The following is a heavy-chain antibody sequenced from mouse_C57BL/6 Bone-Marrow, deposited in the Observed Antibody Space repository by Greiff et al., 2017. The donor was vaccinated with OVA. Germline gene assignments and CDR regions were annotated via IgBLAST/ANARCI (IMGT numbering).Heavy chain of an antibody. CDR2: IDPSDSYT. Sequence: QVQLQQPGAELVRPGTSVKLSCKASGYTFTSYWMHWVKQRPGQGLEWIGVIDPSDSYTNYNQKFKGKATLTVDTSSSTAYMQLSSLTSEDSAVYYCARFPLYYYGISYVGNVDYWGQGTTLTVSS. CDR1: GYTFTSYW. V-gene: IGHV1-59*01. D-gene: IGHD1-1*01. CDR3: ARFPLYYYGISYVGNVDY. J-gene: IGHJ2*01.